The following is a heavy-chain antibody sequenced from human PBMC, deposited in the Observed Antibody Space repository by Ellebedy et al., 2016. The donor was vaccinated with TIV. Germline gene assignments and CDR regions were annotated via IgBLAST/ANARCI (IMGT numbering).Heavy chain of an antibody. CDR3: ISASYGSGSSLEY. CDR1: GFTFMNYA. CDR2: ITGSGGKT. V-gene: IGHV3-23*01. D-gene: IGHD3-10*01. J-gene: IGHJ4*02. Sequence: GESLKISCAASGFTFMNYAMTWVRQAPGQGLEWVSVITGSGGKTYYADSVKGRFTISRDNAKNTLFLQMDSLRAEDTGVYYCISASYGSGSSLEYWGQGTLVTVSP.